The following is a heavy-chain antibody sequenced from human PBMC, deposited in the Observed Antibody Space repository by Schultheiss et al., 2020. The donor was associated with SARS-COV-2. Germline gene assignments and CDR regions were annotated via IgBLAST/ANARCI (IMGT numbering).Heavy chain of an antibody. D-gene: IGHD1-26*01. CDR3: TTAWGQIDY. V-gene: IGHV3-15*01. CDR2: IKSKTDGGTT. Sequence: GESLKISCAASGFTFSSYAMSWVRQAPGKGLEWVGRIKSKTDGGTTDYAAPVKGRFTISRDDSKNTLYLQMNSLKTEDTALYYCTTAWGQIDYWGQGTLVTVSS. CDR1: GFTFSSYA. J-gene: IGHJ4*02.